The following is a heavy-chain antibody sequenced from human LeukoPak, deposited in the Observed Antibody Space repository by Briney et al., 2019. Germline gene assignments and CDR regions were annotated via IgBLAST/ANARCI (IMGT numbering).Heavy chain of an antibody. CDR1: GFTFSSYE. Sequence: GGSLRLSCAASGFTFSSYEMHWVRQAPGKGLELVANIKQDRSEKYYVDSVKGRFTISRDNAKNSLYLQMNSLRAEDTAVYYCARLREIPVFGVVTKSTSYFDYWGQGTLVTVSS. J-gene: IGHJ4*02. V-gene: IGHV3-7*01. CDR2: IKQDRSEK. D-gene: IGHD3-3*01. CDR3: ARLREIPVFGVVTKSTSYFDY.